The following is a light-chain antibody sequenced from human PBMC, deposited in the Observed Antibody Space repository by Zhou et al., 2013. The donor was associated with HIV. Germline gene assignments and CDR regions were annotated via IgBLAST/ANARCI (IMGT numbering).Light chain of an antibody. CDR3: LQHNVYPWT. Sequence: DIQMTQSPSSLSASVGDRVTITCRASQNISNYLNWYQQKPGKAPKLLIYDASNLETGVPSRFSGSGSGTDFTLTIDSLQPEDFATYYCLQHNVYPWTFGRGTRVDIK. J-gene: IGKJ1*01. CDR2: DAS. V-gene: IGKV1-33*01. CDR1: QNISNY.